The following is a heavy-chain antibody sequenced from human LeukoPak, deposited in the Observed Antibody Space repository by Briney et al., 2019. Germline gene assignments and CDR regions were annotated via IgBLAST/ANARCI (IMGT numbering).Heavy chain of an antibody. J-gene: IGHJ2*01. Sequence: GGSLRLPCAASGFTFSSYWMHWVRQAPGKGLVWVSRIKNDGSSTNYADSVKGRFTISRDNAKNTLYLQMNSLRAEDTAVYYCARGRRTTVTTDWYFDLWGRGTLVTVSS. CDR3: ARGRRTTVTTDWYFDL. V-gene: IGHV3-74*01. CDR2: IKNDGSST. CDR1: GFTFSSYW. D-gene: IGHD4-17*01.